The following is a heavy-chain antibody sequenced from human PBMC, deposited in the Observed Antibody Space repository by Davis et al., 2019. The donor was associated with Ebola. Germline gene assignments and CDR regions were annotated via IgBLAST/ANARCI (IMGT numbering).Heavy chain of an antibody. CDR2: ISSSGDTI. V-gene: IGHV3-48*03. CDR1: GFTFYRYE. J-gene: IGHJ4*02. Sequence: GESLKTSCAASGFTFYRYEMNWVRQAPGKGLEWISYISSSGDTISYADSVKGRFTISRDNAQKSLYLQMNSLRAEDTAVYYCVPGTWIRGQGSLVTVSS. CDR3: VPGTWI. D-gene: IGHD5-12*01.